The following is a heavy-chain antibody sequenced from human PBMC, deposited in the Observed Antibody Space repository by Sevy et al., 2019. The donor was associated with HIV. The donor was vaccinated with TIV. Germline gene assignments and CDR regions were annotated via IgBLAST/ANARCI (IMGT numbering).Heavy chain of an antibody. V-gene: IGHV3-11*01. CDR3: ARVKREYGSCSSTSCSHLDY. Sequence: GGSLRLSCAASGFTFSDYYMSWIRQAPGKGLEWVSYISSSGSTIYYADSVKGRFTISRDNAKNSLYLKMNSLRAEDPAVYSCARVKREYGSCSSTSCSHLDYWGQGTLVPVSS. D-gene: IGHD2-2*01. CDR2: ISSSGSTI. CDR1: GFTFSDYY. J-gene: IGHJ4*02.